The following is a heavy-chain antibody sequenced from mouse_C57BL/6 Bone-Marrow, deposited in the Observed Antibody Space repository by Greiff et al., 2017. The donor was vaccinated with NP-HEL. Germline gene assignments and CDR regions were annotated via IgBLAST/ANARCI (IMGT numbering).Heavy chain of an antibody. CDR1: GYSFTSYY. D-gene: IGHD4-1*01. V-gene: IGHV1-66*01. CDR2: IYPGSGNT. J-gene: IGHJ3*01. CDR3: ARSVGTKAWFAY. Sequence: VQLQQSGPELVKPGASVKISCKASGYSFTSYYIHWVKQRPGQGLEWIGWIYPGSGNTKYNEKFKGKATLTADTSSSTAYMQLSSLTSEDSAVYYCARSVGTKAWFAYWGQGTLVTVSA.